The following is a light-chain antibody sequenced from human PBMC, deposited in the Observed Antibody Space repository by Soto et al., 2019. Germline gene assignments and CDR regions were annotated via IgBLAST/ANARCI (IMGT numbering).Light chain of an antibody. J-gene: IGKJ1*01. CDR2: AAS. CDR1: QGISTY. Sequence: DIQMTQSPSSLSASVGDRVTITCRASQGISTYLNWYQQKPGKAPKLLIYAASSLQSGVPSRFSGSGSETDFTLTFSSLQPEDFATYSCQHSTTWTFGQGTKVEIK. CDR3: QHSTTWT. V-gene: IGKV1-39*01.